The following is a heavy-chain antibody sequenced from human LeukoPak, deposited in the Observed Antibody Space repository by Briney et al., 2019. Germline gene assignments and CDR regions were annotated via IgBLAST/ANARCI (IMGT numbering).Heavy chain of an antibody. D-gene: IGHD4-23*01. V-gene: IGHV4-31*03. Sequence: SETLSLTCTVSGGSISSAGYYRSWIRQHPGKGLEWIGCIYYSGSTYYNPSLKSRVIISLDTSKNQFSLKLSSVTAADTAVYYCARDSGYGGNSDYWGQGTLVTVSS. CDR2: IYYSGST. CDR1: GGSISSAGYY. J-gene: IGHJ4*02. CDR3: ARDSGYGGNSDY.